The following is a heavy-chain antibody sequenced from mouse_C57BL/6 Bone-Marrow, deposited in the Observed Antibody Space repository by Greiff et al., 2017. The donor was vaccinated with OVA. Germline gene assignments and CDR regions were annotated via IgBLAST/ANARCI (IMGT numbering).Heavy chain of an antibody. CDR1: GFTFSSYT. Sequence: EVKLVESGGGLVKPGGSLKLSCAASGFTFSSYTMSWVRQTPEKRREWVATISSGGSYTYYPDSVKGRCTISRDNAKNTLYLQMSSLKSEDTAMYYCTRDYYGSSGPYYAMDYWGQETSVTVSS. CDR3: TRDYYGSSGPYYAMDY. J-gene: IGHJ4*01. D-gene: IGHD1-1*01. V-gene: IGHV5-6-4*01. CDR2: ISSGGSYT.